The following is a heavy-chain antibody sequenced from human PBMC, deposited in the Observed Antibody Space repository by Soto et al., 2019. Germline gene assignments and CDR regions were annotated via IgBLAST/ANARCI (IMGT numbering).Heavy chain of an antibody. CDR2: IIPILGIA. CDR3: AREAGYCSGRSCYSSAFDI. V-gene: IGHV1-69*04. D-gene: IGHD2-15*01. J-gene: IGHJ3*02. Sequence: GASVKVSCKASGGTFSSYTISWVRQAPGQGLEWMGRIIPILGIANYAQKFQGRVTITADKSTSTAYMELSSLRSEDTAVYYCAREAGYCSGRSCYSSAFDIWGQGTMVTVSS. CDR1: GGTFSSYT.